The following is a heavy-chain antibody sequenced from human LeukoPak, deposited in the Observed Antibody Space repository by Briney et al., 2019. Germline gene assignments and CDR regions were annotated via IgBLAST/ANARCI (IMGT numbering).Heavy chain of an antibody. Sequence: PGWALTLSCLGSGCTFRSYIMNGVRPAPGRGLEWVASISSSSSYIYYADSVKGRFTISRDTAKNSLYLQMNSMRAEDTAVYYCARDPGSTSATDYFDYWGQGTLVTVSS. CDR1: GCTFRSYI. D-gene: IGHD2-2*01. J-gene: IGHJ4*02. V-gene: IGHV3-21*01. CDR3: ARDPGSTSATDYFDY. CDR2: ISSSSSYI.